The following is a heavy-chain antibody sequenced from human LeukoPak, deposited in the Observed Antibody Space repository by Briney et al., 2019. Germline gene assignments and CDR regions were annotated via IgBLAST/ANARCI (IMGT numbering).Heavy chain of an antibody. CDR3: ARVGWLQLGSWLDP. V-gene: IGHV1-69*05. CDR1: GGTFSSYA. D-gene: IGHD5-24*01. Sequence: ASVKVSCKASGGTFSSYAISWVRQAPGQGLELMGGIIPIFGTANYAQKFQGRVTITTDESTSTAYMELSSLRSEDTAVYYCARVGWLQLGSWLDPWGQGTLVTVSS. CDR2: IIPIFGTA. J-gene: IGHJ5*02.